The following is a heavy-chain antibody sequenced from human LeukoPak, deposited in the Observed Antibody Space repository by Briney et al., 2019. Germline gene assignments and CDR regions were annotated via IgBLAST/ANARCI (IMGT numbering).Heavy chain of an antibody. Sequence: SQTLSLTCAISGDSVSSSTAAWNCIRQSPSRGLEWLGRTYYRSKWYYDYAVSVKSRITINPDTSKNQFALQLNSVTPEDTAVYYRASFSPIRGGYYIDVWGKGTTVTVSS. CDR3: ASFSPIRGGYYIDV. CDR1: GDSVSSSTAA. D-gene: IGHD3-10*01. J-gene: IGHJ6*03. CDR2: TYYRSKWYY. V-gene: IGHV6-1*01.